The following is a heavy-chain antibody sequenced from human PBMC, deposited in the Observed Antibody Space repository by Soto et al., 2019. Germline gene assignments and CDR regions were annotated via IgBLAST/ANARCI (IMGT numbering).Heavy chain of an antibody. Sequence: SVKVCFKASGGTLSSYAISLVRQAPGQGLEWMGGIIPIFGTANYAQKFQGRVTITADESTSTAYMELSSLRSEDTAVYYCARARSRGYYDYWGQGTLVTVSS. D-gene: IGHD3-22*01. J-gene: IGHJ4*02. CDR2: IIPIFGTA. CDR1: GGTLSSYA. V-gene: IGHV1-69*13. CDR3: ARARSRGYYDY.